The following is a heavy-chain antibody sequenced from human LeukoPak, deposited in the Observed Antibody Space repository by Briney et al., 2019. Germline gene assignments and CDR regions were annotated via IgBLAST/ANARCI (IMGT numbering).Heavy chain of an antibody. D-gene: IGHD2-15*01. CDR2: IYYGGST. V-gene: IGHV4-39*07. Sequence: KTSETLSLTCTVSGGSIRSGSYYWGWIRQPPGKGLEWIGSIYYGGSTYYSPSLKSRVTISVDTSKNQFSLRLSSVTAADTAVYYCARVPKIEGAADYYYGLDVWGQGTTVTVSS. CDR3: ARVPKIEGAADYYYGLDV. CDR1: GGSIRSGSYY. J-gene: IGHJ6*02.